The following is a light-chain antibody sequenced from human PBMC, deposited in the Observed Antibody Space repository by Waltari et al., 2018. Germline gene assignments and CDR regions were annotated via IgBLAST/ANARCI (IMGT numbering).Light chain of an antibody. CDR3: SSYTSSSLV. CDR1: SSAVVCYNY. CDR2: DVS. J-gene: IGLJ2*01. Sequence: QSALPQPASVSRPPGQSITISFTGTSSAVVCYNYVSWYQQHPGNAPKLMINDVSNRPSGVSNRSSGSKSGNTASLTISGLQAEDEADYYCSSYTSSSLVFGGGTKLTVL. V-gene: IGLV2-14*03.